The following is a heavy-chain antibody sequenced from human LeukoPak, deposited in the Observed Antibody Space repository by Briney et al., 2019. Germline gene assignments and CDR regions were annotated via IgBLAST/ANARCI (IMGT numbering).Heavy chain of an antibody. D-gene: IGHD6-13*01. CDR1: GGTFSSYA. CDR2: IIPIFGIA. CDR3: ARGSIAAAGTNY. J-gene: IGHJ4*02. V-gene: IGHV1-69*04. Sequence: GASVKVSCKASGGTFSSYAISWVRQAPGQGLEWMGRIIPIFGIANYAQKFQGRVTITADKSTSTAYMELSSLRSEDTAVYYCARGSIAAAGTNYWGQGTLVTVSS.